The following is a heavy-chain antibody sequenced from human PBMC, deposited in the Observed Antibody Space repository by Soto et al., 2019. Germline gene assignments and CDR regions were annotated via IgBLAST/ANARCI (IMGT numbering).Heavy chain of an antibody. D-gene: IGHD4-17*01. V-gene: IGHV3-33*01. J-gene: IGHJ4*02. CDR2: IWYDGTQK. CDR1: GFTFNTYS. Sequence: QVQLEESGGGVVQPGRSLRLSCEASGFTFNTYSMHWVRQPPGKGLEWLAAIWYDGTQKYYADSVKGRFIISRDNSKKTLYLEMNSLRAEETAVYYCARAGVTTVTGLWHFDSWGQGTLVTVSS. CDR3: ARAGVTTVTGLWHFDS.